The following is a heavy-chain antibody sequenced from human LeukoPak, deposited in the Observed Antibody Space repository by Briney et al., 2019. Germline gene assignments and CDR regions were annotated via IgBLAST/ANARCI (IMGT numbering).Heavy chain of an antibody. CDR2: IYYSGST. V-gene: IGHV4-59*01. J-gene: IGHJ4*02. CDR3: ARESSSGGYYYFDY. CDR1: GFTFSSYA. Sequence: PGASLRLSCAASGFTFSSYAMSWVRQAPGKGLEWIGYIYYSGSTNYNPSLKSRVTISVDTSKNQFSLKLSSVTAADTAVYYCARESSSGGYYYFDYWGQGTLVTVSS. D-gene: IGHD3-22*01.